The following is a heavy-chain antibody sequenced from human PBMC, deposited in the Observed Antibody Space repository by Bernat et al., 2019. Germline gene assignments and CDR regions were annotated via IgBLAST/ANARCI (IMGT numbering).Heavy chain of an antibody. CDR2: INPNSGGT. D-gene: IGHD6-13*01. CDR3: ARGVGIAAADTEFDY. V-gene: IGHV1-2*04. Sequence: QVQLVQSGAEVKKPGASVKVSCKASGYTFTGYYMHWGRQAPGQGLEGMGWINPNSGGTNYAQKFQGWVTMTRDTSISTAYMELSRLRSDDTDVYYCARGVGIAAADTEFDYWGQGTLVTVSS. CDR1: GYTFTGYY. J-gene: IGHJ4*02.